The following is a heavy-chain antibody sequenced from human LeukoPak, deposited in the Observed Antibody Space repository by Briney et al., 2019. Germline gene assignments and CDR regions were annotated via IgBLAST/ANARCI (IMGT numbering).Heavy chain of an antibody. D-gene: IGHD5-18*01. Sequence: PGGSLRLSCAASGFTVSSTYMNWVRQAPGKGLEWVSVIYSGGSTNYADSVKGRFTISRDNSKNTLYLQMNSLRAEDTAVYYCIYGYTLAFWGHGTLVTVSS. V-gene: IGHV3-53*01. CDR3: IYGYTLAF. CDR2: IYSGGST. J-gene: IGHJ4*01. CDR1: GFTVSSTY.